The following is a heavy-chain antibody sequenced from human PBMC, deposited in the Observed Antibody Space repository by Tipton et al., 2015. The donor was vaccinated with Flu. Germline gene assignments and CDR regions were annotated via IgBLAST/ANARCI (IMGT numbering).Heavy chain of an antibody. Sequence: LRLSCTVSGGSISGYYWTWIRQPPGKGLEWIGYIYYSGSTNYNPSLKSRVTISVDTSQNQFSLKLSSGTAADTAVYYCATEYRGGGNRYYFDYSGHRTLFSPSS. CDR1: GGSISGYY. D-gene: IGHD4-23*01. J-gene: IGHJ4*01. CDR3: ATEYRGGGNRYYFDY. V-gene: IGHV4-59*01. CDR2: IYYSGST.